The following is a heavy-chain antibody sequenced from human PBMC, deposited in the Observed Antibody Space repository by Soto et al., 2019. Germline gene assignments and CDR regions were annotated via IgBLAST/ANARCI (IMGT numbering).Heavy chain of an antibody. D-gene: IGHD3-16*01. V-gene: IGHV3-66*01. J-gene: IGHJ6*02. CDR2: IYSGGGT. CDR1: GFTVSNNY. Sequence: GGSLRLSCAASGFTVSNNYMSWVRQAPGKGLEYVSVIYSGGGTYYADSVKGRFTISRDNSKNTLYLQMNSLGAEDTAVYYCAREGFRGVMSYYGMDVWGQGTTVTVSS. CDR3: AREGFRGVMSYYGMDV.